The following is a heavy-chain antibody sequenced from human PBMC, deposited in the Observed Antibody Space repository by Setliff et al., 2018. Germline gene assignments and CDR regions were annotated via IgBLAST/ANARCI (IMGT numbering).Heavy chain of an antibody. CDR3: AKDPNGDFVGAFDS. CDR2: IGAGGDYT. V-gene: IGHV3-23*01. J-gene: IGHJ5*01. Sequence: PGGSLRLSCAASGFTFSHFAVTWVRQSPGRGLEWVASIGAGGDYTKYADSVRGRFTISRDNSKNTIYLQMNSLRAEDTAKYSCAKDPNGDFVGAFDSWGRGTLVTVSS. D-gene: IGHD2-21*02. CDR1: GFTFSHFA.